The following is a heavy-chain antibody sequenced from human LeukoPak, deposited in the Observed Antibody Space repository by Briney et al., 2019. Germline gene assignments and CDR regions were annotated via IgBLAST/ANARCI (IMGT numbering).Heavy chain of an antibody. CDR1: GFTFSSYE. D-gene: IGHD3-10*01. CDR2: IKQDGSEK. J-gene: IGHJ4*02. CDR3: ARGRNPLWFGETYYFDY. Sequence: GGSLRLSCAASGFTFSSYEMNWVRQAPGKGLEWVANIKQDGSEKYYVDSVKGRFTISRDNAKNSLYLQMNSLRAEDTAVYYCARGRNPLWFGETYYFDYWGQGTLVTVSS. V-gene: IGHV3-7*01.